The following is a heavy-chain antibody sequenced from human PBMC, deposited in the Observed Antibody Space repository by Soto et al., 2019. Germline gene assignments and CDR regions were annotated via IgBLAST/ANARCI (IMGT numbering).Heavy chain of an antibody. D-gene: IGHD3-3*01. CDR2: INPNSGAT. Sequence: ACVQVSCQASGYTVTGYFMHWVRQAPGQGLEWMGWINPNSGATKYAQKFQGRVTLSRDTSISTAYMELSGWRSDDTAVYYCASGGGTILAPLPWGQGTLVTVSS. CDR1: GYTVTGYF. J-gene: IGHJ5*02. CDR3: ASGGGTILAPLP. V-gene: IGHV1-2*02.